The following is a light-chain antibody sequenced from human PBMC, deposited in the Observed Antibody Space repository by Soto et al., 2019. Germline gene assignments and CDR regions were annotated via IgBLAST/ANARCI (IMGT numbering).Light chain of an antibody. CDR3: QQYGSSWT. J-gene: IGKJ1*01. V-gene: IGKV3-15*01. Sequence: EIVMTQSPATLSVSPGERATLSCRASQSVSSNLAWYQQKPDQAPRLLIYGASTRATGIPARFSGSGSGTDFTLTISRLEPEDFAVYYCQQYGSSWTFGQGTKVDNK. CDR1: QSVSSN. CDR2: GAS.